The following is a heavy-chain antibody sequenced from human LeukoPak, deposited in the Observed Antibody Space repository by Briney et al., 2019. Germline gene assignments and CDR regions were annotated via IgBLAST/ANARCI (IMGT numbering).Heavy chain of an antibody. CDR1: GASVTDYY. Sequence: PSETLSLTCTVSGASVTDYYWSWIRQSPGKGLEWISYIHHSGNSDYNPSLRSRVTTSLDTSKNQFSLNLISVTAADTAVYYCTRGHWGLQSWSQGTLVTGSS. D-gene: IGHD7-27*01. J-gene: IGHJ5*02. CDR3: TRGHWGLQS. CDR2: IHHSGNS. V-gene: IGHV4-59*02.